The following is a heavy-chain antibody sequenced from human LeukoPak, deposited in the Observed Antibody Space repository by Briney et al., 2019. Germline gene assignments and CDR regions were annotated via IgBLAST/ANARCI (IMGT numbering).Heavy chain of an antibody. CDR1: GYTFTGYY. CDR2: INPNSGGT. Sequence: GASVKVSCKXSGYTFTGYYMHWVRQAPGQGLDWMGRINPNSGGTNYAQKFQGRVTMTRDTSISTAYMELSRLRSDDTAVYYCATDTWGYYDSSNYYRQADYWGQGTLVTVSS. V-gene: IGHV1-2*06. J-gene: IGHJ4*02. CDR3: ATDTWGYYDSSNYYRQADY. D-gene: IGHD3-22*01.